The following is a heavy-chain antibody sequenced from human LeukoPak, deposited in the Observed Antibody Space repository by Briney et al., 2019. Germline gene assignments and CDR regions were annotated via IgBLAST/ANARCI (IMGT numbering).Heavy chain of an antibody. CDR3: AKPNDFWSGYYGY. V-gene: IGHV3-30*18. J-gene: IGHJ4*02. CDR2: ISYDGSNK. D-gene: IGHD3-3*01. Sequence: GRSLRLSCAASGFTFSSYGMHWVRQPPGKGLEWVAVISYDGSNKYYADSVKGRFTISRDNSKNTLYLQMNSLRAEDTAVYYCAKPNDFWSGYYGYWGQGTLVTVSS. CDR1: GFTFSSYG.